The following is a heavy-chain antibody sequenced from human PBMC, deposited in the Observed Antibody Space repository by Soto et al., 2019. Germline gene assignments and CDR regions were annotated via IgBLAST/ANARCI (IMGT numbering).Heavy chain of an antibody. CDR3: ARSSPGITTDSFDI. CDR2: IDPSDSYT. D-gene: IGHD3-10*01. Sequence: GESLKISCKGSVYSFTSYWITWVRQMPGKGLEWMGRIDPSDSYTNYSPSFRGHVTISADMSISTAYLQWSSLKASDTAMYYCARSSPGITTDSFDIWGQGTTVTVSS. V-gene: IGHV5-10-1*01. J-gene: IGHJ3*02. CDR1: VYSFTSYW.